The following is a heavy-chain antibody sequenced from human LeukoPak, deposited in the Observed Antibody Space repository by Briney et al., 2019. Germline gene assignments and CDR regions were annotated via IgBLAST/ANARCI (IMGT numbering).Heavy chain of an antibody. J-gene: IGHJ4*02. D-gene: IGHD3-9*01. Sequence: GGSLRLSCAASGFTFSSYTMHWVRQAPGKGLEWVALISDDGSNKYYADSVKGRFTISRDNSKNTLYLQMNSLRAEDTAVYYCARVRLTGYYYSDYWGQGTLVTVSS. CDR3: ARVRLTGYYYSDY. CDR1: GFTFSSYT. V-gene: IGHV3-30-3*01. CDR2: ISDDGSNK.